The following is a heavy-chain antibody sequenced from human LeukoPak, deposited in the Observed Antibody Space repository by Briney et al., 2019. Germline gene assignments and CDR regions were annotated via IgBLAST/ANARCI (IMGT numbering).Heavy chain of an antibody. V-gene: IGHV3-21*01. J-gene: IGHJ5*02. CDR2: ISSSSSYT. D-gene: IGHD3-10*01. Sequence: GGSLRLSCAASGFTFSSYSMNWVRQAPGKGLEWVSSISSSSSYTYYADSVKGRSTISRDNAKNSLYLQMNSLRAEDTAVYYCARAHYYGSGSSLDPWGQGTLVTVSS. CDR3: ARAHYYGSGSSLDP. CDR1: GFTFSSYS.